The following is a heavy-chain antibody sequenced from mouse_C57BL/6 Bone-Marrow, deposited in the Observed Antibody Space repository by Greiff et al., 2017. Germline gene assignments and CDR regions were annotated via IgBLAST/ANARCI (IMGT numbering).Heavy chain of an antibody. CDR2: IWRGGST. D-gene: IGHD1-1*01. Sequence: QVQLQQSGPGLVQPSQSLSITCTVSGFSLTSYGVHWVRQSPGKGLEWLGVIWRGGSTDYNAAFMSRLSITKDNSKSQVFFKMNSLQADDTAIYYCAKCLYGSSYWYFDVWGTGTTVTVSS. J-gene: IGHJ1*03. CDR1: GFSLTSYG. CDR3: AKCLYGSSYWYFDV. V-gene: IGHV2-5*01.